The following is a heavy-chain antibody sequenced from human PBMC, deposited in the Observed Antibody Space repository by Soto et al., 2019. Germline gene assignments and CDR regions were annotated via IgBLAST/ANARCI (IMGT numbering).Heavy chain of an antibody. CDR2: MNPNSGNT. V-gene: IGHV1-8*01. Sequence: ASVKVSCKASGYTFTSYDINWVRQATGQGLEWMGWMNPNSGNTGYAQKFQGRVTVSTDTSISTTYMELSSLTSEDTAVYYCTRAPLGIIVAPDFWGQGTLVTVSS. J-gene: IGHJ4*02. CDR3: TRAPLGIIVAPDF. D-gene: IGHD3-22*01. CDR1: GYTFTSYD.